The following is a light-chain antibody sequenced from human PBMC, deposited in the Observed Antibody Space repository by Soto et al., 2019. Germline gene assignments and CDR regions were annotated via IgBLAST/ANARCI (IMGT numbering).Light chain of an antibody. CDR3: HTWVTGSRV. Sequence: QLVLTQSPSASASLGASVKLTCTLSSGHSSYAIAWHQQQPEKGPRYLIKLNSDGSHIKGDGIPDRFSGSSSGAERYLTISSLQSEDEADYYCHTWVTGSRVFGGGTKLTVL. CDR1: SGHSSYA. J-gene: IGLJ2*01. V-gene: IGLV4-69*01. CDR2: LNSDGSH.